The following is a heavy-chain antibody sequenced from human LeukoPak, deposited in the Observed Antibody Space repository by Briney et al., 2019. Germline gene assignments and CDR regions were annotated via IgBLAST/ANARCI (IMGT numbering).Heavy chain of an antibody. Sequence: ASVKVSCKASGYTFTSYDINWVRQATGQGLEVMGWIKCDTGDTSYSQKFQGRVTMTRDTSITTAYMELSRLRSDDTAVYYCARDGSSLMVEFDYWGQGTLVTVSS. V-gene: IGHV1-2*02. CDR2: IKCDTGDT. CDR1: GYTFTSYD. J-gene: IGHJ4*02. D-gene: IGHD2-15*01. CDR3: ARDGSSLMVEFDY.